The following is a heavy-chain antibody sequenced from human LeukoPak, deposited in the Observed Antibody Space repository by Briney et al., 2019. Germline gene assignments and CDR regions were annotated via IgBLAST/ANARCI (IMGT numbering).Heavy chain of an antibody. CDR2: INPNSGGT. V-gene: IGHV1-2*02. D-gene: IGHD2-15*01. J-gene: IGHJ4*02. Sequence: ASVKVSCKASGYTFTGYYMHWVRQAPGQGLEWMGWINPNSGGTNYAQKFQGRVTLTRGTSISTAYMELRRLRSDDTAVYYCARGILLTRTLDYWGQGTLVTVSS. CDR3: ARGILLTRTLDY. CDR1: GYTFTGYY.